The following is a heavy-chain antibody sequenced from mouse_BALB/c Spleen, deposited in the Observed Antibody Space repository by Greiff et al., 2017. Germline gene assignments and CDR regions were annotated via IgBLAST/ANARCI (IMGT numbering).Heavy chain of an antibody. J-gene: IGHJ4*01. CDR3: ARWGNRYDGAMDY. D-gene: IGHD2-14*01. CDR1: GFTFSSYA. V-gene: IGHV5-9-4*01. Sequence: EVQGVESGGGLVKPGGSLKLSCAASGFTFSSYAMSWVRQSPEKRLEWVAEISSGGSYTYYPDTVTGRFTISRDNAKNTLYLQMSSLKSEDTAMYYCARWGNRYDGAMDYWGQGTSVTVSS. CDR2: ISSGGSYT.